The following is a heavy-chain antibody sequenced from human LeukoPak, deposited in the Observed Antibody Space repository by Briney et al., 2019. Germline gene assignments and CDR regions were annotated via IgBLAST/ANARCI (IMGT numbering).Heavy chain of an antibody. J-gene: IGHJ5*02. Sequence: SETLSLTCTVSGGSISSYYWSWIRQPPGKGLEWIGYIYYSGSTNYNPSLKSRVTISVDTSKNQFSLKLSSVTAADTAVYYCAGTIVVVPAALEGGGFDPWGQGTLVTVSS. CDR1: GGSISSYY. CDR3: AGTIVVVPAALEGGGFDP. V-gene: IGHV4-59*01. D-gene: IGHD2-2*01. CDR2: IYYSGST.